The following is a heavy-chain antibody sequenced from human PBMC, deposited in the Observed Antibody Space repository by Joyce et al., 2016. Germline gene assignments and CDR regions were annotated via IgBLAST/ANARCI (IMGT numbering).Heavy chain of an antibody. Sequence: EVQLVESGGGLVKPGGSLRLSCAASGFTFNRHSMNWVRQAQGKGLEWVAFISSRTSYRYYAGSVKGRFTISRDNVKNSLYLQVNSLRAEDTAVYYCAREHCSGGSCYDLNDVFDIWGQGTMVTVSS. J-gene: IGHJ3*02. CDR2: ISSRTSYR. CDR3: AREHCSGGSCYDLNDVFDI. V-gene: IGHV3-21*01. CDR1: GFTFNRHS. D-gene: IGHD2-15*01.